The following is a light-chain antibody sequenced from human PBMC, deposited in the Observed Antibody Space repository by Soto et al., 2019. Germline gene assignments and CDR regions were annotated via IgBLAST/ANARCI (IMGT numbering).Light chain of an antibody. J-gene: IGLJ1*01. V-gene: IGLV2-14*01. Sequence: QSVLTQPASVSGSPGQSITISCTGTSSDLAIYNYVSWYQQQPGKAPKLMIYQVTNRPSGVSNRFSGSRSGNTASLTITGLQAEDWAASSCSSCTDSSLFVFGTGAKLPVL. CDR1: SSDLAIYNY. CDR2: QVT. CDR3: SSCTDSSLFV.